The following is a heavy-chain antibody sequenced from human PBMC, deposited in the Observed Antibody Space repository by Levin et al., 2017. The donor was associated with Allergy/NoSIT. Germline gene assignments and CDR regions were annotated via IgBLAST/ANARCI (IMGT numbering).Heavy chain of an antibody. D-gene: IGHD6-6*01. CDR2: INSDGSST. J-gene: IGHJ6*02. Sequence: GESLKISCAASGFTFSSYWMHWVRQAPGKGLVWVSRINSDGSSTSYADSVRGRFTISRDNAKNTLYLQMNSLRAEDAAVYYCARVGSSSGFYYYYYGMDVWGQGTTVTVSS. V-gene: IGHV3-74*01. CDR1: GFTFSSYW. CDR3: ARVGSSSGFYYYYYGMDV.